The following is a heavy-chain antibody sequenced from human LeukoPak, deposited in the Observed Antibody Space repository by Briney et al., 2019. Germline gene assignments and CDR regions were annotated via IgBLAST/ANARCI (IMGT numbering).Heavy chain of an antibody. V-gene: IGHV3-33*06. D-gene: IGHD5-18*01. CDR2: IWYGGSNK. CDR1: GFTFSRYT. Sequence: GGSLRLSCAPSGFTFSRYTMNWVRQAPGKGLEWVAVIWYGGSNKYYADSVKGRFTISRDNSKNTLYLQMNSLRAEDTAVYYCAKSYGFPDKYYFDYWGQGTLVTVSS. CDR3: AKSYGFPDKYYFDY. J-gene: IGHJ4*02.